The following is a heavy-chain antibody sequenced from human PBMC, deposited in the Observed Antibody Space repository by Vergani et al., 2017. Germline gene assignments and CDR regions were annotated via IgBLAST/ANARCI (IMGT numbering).Heavy chain of an antibody. J-gene: IGHJ4*02. Sequence: QLLQSGGKWVQPGGSLRLSCAASGFTFNKFAMNWVRQAPGKGLEWVSTISGSGDRTYYADSVKGRFTISRDNSKNTVNLQMDSLRGEDTAVYYCAXDVYSGRFSDFDYWGQGNLVTVSS. D-gene: IGHD1-26*01. CDR2: ISGSGDRT. V-gene: IGHV3-23*01. CDR1: GFTFNKFA. CDR3: AXDVYSGRFSDFDY.